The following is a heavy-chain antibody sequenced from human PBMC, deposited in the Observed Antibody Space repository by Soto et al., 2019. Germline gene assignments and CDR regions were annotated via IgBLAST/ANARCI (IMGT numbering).Heavy chain of an antibody. V-gene: IGHV4-34*01. D-gene: IGHD1-1*01. CDR3: ATGTSPSGRGQNRFDP. CDR2: INHRGST. Sequence: QVQLQQWGAGLLKPSETLSLTCAVSGGSFSGYYWNWIRQPPGKGLEWMAEINHRGSTNYNPSLESRVTISVDTSHNQFSLKLNSVTATDTAVYYCATGTSPSGRGQNRFDPWGQGTLVTVSS. CDR1: GGSFSGYY. J-gene: IGHJ5*02.